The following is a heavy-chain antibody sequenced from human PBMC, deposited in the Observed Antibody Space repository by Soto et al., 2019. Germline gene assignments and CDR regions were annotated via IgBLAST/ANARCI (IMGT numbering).Heavy chain of an antibody. V-gene: IGHV4-30-4*01. D-gene: IGHD3-3*01. J-gene: IGHJ4*02. Sequence: PSETLSLTCTVSGGSINSGDYYWSWIRQPPGKGLEWIGYIYYSGSTYYNPSLKSRVTISVDTSKSQFSLNLGSVTAADAAVYYCARASTIFGVVVRFESWGQGTRVTVSS. CDR1: GGSINSGDYY. CDR3: ARASTIFGVVVRFES. CDR2: IYYSGST.